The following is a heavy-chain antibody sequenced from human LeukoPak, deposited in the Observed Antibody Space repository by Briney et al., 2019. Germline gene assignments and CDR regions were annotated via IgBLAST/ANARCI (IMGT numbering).Heavy chain of an antibody. D-gene: IGHD6-6*01. V-gene: IGHV3-30*03. J-gene: IGHJ6*02. CDR3: AGGSSPYYYYGMDV. Sequence: GGSLRLSCAASGFTFSSYGMHWVRQAPGKGLEWVAVISYDGSNKYYADSVKGRFTISRDNPKNTLYLQMNSLRAEDTAVYYCAGGSSPYYYYGMDVWGQGTTVTVSS. CDR2: ISYDGSNK. CDR1: GFTFSSYG.